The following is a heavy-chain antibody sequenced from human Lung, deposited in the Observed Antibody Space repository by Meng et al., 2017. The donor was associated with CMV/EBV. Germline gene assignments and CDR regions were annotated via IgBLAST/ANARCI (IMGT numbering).Heavy chain of an antibody. V-gene: IGHV3-21*01. CDR2: ISSSCSYI. Sequence: GGSXRLXCAASGFTFSSYSMNWVRQAPGKGLEWVSSISSSCSYIYYADSVKGGFTISRDNAKNSLYLQRNSLRAEDTAVYYCARDAEQLVRGGGMDVWGQGTTVTVSS. D-gene: IGHD6-6*01. J-gene: IGHJ6*02. CDR3: ARDAEQLVRGGGMDV. CDR1: GFTFSSYS.